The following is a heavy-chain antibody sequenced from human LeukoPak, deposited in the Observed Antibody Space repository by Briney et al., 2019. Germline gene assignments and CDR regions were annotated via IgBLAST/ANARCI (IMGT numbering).Heavy chain of an antibody. CDR3: ARDNVGSYDY. V-gene: IGHV3-72*01. CDR1: GFTFSDYY. J-gene: IGHJ4*02. Sequence: TGGSLGLSCAASGFTFSDYYMDWVRQTPGKGLEWIGRSKNKADSYTTHYAASVKGRFTISRDDSKNSLYLQMNSLKTEDTAVYYCARDNVGSYDYWGQGTLVTVSP. CDR2: SKNKADSYTT. D-gene: IGHD1-26*01.